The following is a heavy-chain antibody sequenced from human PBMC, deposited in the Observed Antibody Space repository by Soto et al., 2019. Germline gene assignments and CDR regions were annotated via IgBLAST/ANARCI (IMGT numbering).Heavy chain of an antibody. CDR3: ARGSTIVRGATSWFDP. Sequence: QVQLVQSGAEVKKPGSSVKVSCKASGGTFSRYTINWVRQAPGQGLEWMGRISPIAAIANYTQKFQGRVTITVDKSSTTAYMKLSSLRSDDTAVYYCARGSTIVRGATSWFDPWGQGTLVTVSS. D-gene: IGHD3-10*01. CDR1: GGTFSRYT. V-gene: IGHV1-69*02. CDR2: ISPIAAIA. J-gene: IGHJ5*02.